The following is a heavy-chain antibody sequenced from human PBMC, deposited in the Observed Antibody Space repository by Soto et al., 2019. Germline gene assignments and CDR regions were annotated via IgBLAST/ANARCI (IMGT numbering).Heavy chain of an antibody. V-gene: IGHV4-34*01. CDR1: GGSFSGYY. Sequence: SETLSLTCAVYGGSFSGYYWSWIRQPPGKGLKWIGEINHSGSTNYNPSLKSRVTISVDTSKNRFSLKLSSVTAADTAVYYCARVVRSPEVGYCSSTSCSLAFDIWGQGTMVTVSS. D-gene: IGHD2-2*01. CDR3: ARVVRSPEVGYCSSTSCSLAFDI. CDR2: INHSGST. J-gene: IGHJ3*02.